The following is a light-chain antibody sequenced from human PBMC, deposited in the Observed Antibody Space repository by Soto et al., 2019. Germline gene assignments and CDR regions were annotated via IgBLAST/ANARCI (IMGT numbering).Light chain of an antibody. CDR2: GAS. Sequence: EIVLTQSPGILSLSPGERATLSCRASQSVRNTYLAWYQQKPGQAPRLLIHGASSRATGIPDRFSGSGSGTDFTLTISRLEPEDFAVYYCQYYSSSLSITFGQGTRL. J-gene: IGKJ5*01. CDR1: QSVRNTY. V-gene: IGKV3-20*01. CDR3: QYYSSSLSIT.